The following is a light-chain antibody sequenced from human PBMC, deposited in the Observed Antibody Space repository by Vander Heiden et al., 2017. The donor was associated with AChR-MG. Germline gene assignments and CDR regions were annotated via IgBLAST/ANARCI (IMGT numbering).Light chain of an antibody. CDR1: QGIGTW. CDR3: QKYNRDPHT. CDR2: KAS. Sequence: IQMTHSPSALSASVGDRVTITCRASQGIGTWLAWYQQKPGKAPNLLIYKASSLKPGVPSRFSGSGSGTEFTLSISSLQPDDFAAYYCQKYNRDPHTFGQGTKLDI. J-gene: IGKJ2*01. V-gene: IGKV1-5*03.